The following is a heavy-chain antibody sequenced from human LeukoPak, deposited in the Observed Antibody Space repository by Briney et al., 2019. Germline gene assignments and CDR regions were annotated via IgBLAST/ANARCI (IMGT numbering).Heavy chain of an antibody. Sequence: GGSLRLSCAASGFTFSNYEMNWVRQAPGKGLEWVSYISSPGSTIYYADSVKGRFTISRDNAKNSLYLQMNSLRAEDTAVYYCARDRRYYDSSGAFDIWGQGTMVTVSS. CDR3: ARDRRYYDSSGAFDI. CDR1: GFTFSNYE. CDR2: ISSPGSTI. D-gene: IGHD3-22*01. V-gene: IGHV3-48*03. J-gene: IGHJ3*02.